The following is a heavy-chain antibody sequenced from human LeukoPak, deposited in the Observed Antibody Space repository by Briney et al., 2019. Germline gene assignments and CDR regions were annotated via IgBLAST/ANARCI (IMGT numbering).Heavy chain of an antibody. J-gene: IGHJ5*02. CDR1: GGTFSSYT. V-gene: IGHV1-69*02. CDR3: ARASIAARHWFDP. D-gene: IGHD6-6*01. CDR2: IIPILGIA. Sequence: SVKVSFKASGGTFSSYTISWVRQAPGQGLEWMGRIIPILGIANYAQKFQGRVTITADKSTSTAYMELSSLRSEDTAVYYCARASIAARHWFDPWGQGTLVTVSS.